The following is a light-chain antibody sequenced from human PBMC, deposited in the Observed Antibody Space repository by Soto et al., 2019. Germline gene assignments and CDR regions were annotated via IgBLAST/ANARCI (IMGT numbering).Light chain of an antibody. CDR2: GAS. V-gene: IGKV3-15*01. CDR1: QGIKDY. Sequence: EIVMTQSPATLSVSPGERATLSCRASQGIKDYVAWFQQKPGQAPRLLIYGASTRATAIPARFSGSGSGTESTLSISSLQSEDFAVYYCQQYNTWPRTFGQGTKVDSK. CDR3: QQYNTWPRT. J-gene: IGKJ1*01.